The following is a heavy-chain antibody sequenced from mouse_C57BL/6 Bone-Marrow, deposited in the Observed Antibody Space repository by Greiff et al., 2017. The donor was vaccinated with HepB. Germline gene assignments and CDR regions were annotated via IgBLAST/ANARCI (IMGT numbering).Heavy chain of an antibody. D-gene: IGHD1-1*01. V-gene: IGHV1-82*01. J-gene: IGHJ2*01. CDR3: ARSRYYGFDY. Sequence: VQLQQSGPELVKPGASVKISCKASGYAFSSSWMNWVKQRPGKGLEWIGRIYPGDGDTNYNGKFKGKATLTADKSSSTAYMQLSSLTSEDSAVYFCARSRYYGFDYWGQGTTLTVSS. CDR1: GYAFSSSW. CDR2: IYPGDGDT.